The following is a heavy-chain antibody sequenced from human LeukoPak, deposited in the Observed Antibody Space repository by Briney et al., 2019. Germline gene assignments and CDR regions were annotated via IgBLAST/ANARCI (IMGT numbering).Heavy chain of an antibody. Sequence: PGGSLRLSCAASGFTFSSYSMNWVRQAPGKGLEWVSSISSSSSYIYYADSVKGRFTISRDNAKNSLYLQMNSLRAEDTAVYYCAREVGCSSTSCYMTLVLHXXXWFDPWGQGTLVTVS. V-gene: IGHV3-21*01. CDR2: ISSSSSYI. D-gene: IGHD2-2*02. CDR1: GFTFSSYS. CDR3: AREVGCSSTSCYMTLVLHXXXWFDP. J-gene: IGHJ5*02.